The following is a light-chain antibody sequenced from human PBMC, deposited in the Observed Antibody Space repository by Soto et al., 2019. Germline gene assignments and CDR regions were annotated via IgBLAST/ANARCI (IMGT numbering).Light chain of an antibody. J-gene: IGKJ1*01. CDR1: QGISSY. CDR2: AAS. CDR3: QQYYSYPRT. V-gene: IGKV1-8*01. Sequence: AIRMTQSPSSLSASTGDRVTITFRASQGISSYLAWYQQKPGKAPKLLIYAASTFQSGVPSRFSGSGSGTDFTLTISCLQSEDFATYYCQQYYSYPRTFGQGTKVDI.